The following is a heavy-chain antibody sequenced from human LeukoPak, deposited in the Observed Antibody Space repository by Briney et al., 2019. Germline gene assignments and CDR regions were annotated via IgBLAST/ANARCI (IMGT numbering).Heavy chain of an antibody. V-gene: IGHV1-18*04. J-gene: IGHJ4*02. CDR1: GYTFTGHY. CDR3: ARDRYCSGGSCYYTTTEY. Sequence: ASVKVSCKASGYTFTGHYMHWVRQAPGQGLEWMGWISAYNGNTNYAQKLQGRVTMTTDTSTSTAYMELRSLRSDDTAVYYCARDRYCSGGSCYYTTTEYWGQGTLVTVSS. CDR2: ISAYNGNT. D-gene: IGHD2-15*01.